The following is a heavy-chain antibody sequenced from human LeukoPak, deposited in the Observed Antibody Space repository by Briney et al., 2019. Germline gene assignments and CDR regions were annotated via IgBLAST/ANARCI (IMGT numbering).Heavy chain of an antibody. D-gene: IGHD1-26*01. CDR2: INPSGGST. V-gene: IGHV1-46*01. CDR3: ARDHSGSYSAPRAFDI. CDR1: GYTFTSYY. Sequence: GASVKVSCKASGYTFTSYYMHWVRQAPGQGLEWMGIINPSGGSTSYAQKFQGRVTMTRDMSTSTVYMELSSLRSEDTAVYYCARDHSGSYSAPRAFDIWGQGTMVTVSS. J-gene: IGHJ3*02.